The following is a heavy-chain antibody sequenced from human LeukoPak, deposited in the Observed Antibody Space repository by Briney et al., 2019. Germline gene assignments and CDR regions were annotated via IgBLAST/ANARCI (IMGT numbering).Heavy chain of an antibody. V-gene: IGHV1-69*13. CDR2: IIPIFGTA. CDR3: ARLYYDSSGYPGAADY. CDR1: GGTFSSYA. D-gene: IGHD3-22*01. J-gene: IGHJ4*02. Sequence: GASVKVSCKASGGTFSSYAISWVRQAPGQGLEWMGGIIPIFGTANYAQKFQGRVTITADESTSTAYMELSSLRSEDTAVYYCARLYYDSSGYPGAADYWGQGTLVTVSS.